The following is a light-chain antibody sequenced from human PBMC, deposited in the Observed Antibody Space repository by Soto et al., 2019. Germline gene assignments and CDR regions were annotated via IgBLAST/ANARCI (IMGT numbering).Light chain of an antibody. CDR1: QSVSTN. CDR3: QQYGSSPPT. V-gene: IGKV3-15*01. Sequence: EIVMTQSPATLSVSPGERVTLSCRASQSVSTNLAWYQQRPGQPPRLLIYGALTSATGIPARFSGSGSGTEFTLTISSLQSEDFAVYFCQQYGSSPPTFGGGTKVDIK. J-gene: IGKJ4*01. CDR2: GAL.